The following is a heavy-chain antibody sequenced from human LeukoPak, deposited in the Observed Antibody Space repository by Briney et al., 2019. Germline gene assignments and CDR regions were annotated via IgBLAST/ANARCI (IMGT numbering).Heavy chain of an antibody. D-gene: IGHD3-10*01. CDR1: GGTFSSYA. CDR2: ISPYNGNT. Sequence: ASVTVSCKASGGTFSSYAISWVRQAPGQGLEWMGWISPYNGNTNYAQKLQGRVTMTTDTSTSTAYMELRSLRSDDTAVYYCAREGANYYGSGSYYNNPNNWFDPWGQGTLVTVSS. CDR3: AREGANYYGSGSYYNNPNNWFDP. J-gene: IGHJ5*02. V-gene: IGHV1-18*01.